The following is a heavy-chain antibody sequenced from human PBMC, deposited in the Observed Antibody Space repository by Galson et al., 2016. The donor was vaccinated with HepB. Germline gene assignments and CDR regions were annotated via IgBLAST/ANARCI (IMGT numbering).Heavy chain of an antibody. CDR1: GDSVYNNGAA. J-gene: IGHJ6*02. CDR3: AGAVMLGRGMDV. V-gene: IGHV6-1*01. Sequence: CAISGDSVYNNGAAWVWIRQSPSRGLEWLGRTFYRSTWENHYAGTVKNRITISPDTSRNQFYLHLNSVTHEDTAVYYCAGAVMLGRGMDVWGQGTTVTVSS. D-gene: IGHD3-10*01. CDR2: TFYRSTWEN.